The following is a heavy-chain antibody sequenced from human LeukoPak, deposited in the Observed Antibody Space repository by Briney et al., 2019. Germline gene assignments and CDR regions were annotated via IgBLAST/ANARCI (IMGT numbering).Heavy chain of an antibody. CDR3: AREGRSSGQFDY. J-gene: IGHJ4*02. Sequence: KPSETLTLTCSVSGGSISGYYWSWIRQPPGKGLEWIAYIYSSGTSNSNPSLMSRVTISVETSKNQFSLKLSSVTAADTAVYYCAREGRSSGQFDYWGQGTLVTVSS. CDR1: GGSISGYY. V-gene: IGHV4-4*08. CDR2: IYSSGTS. D-gene: IGHD6-19*01.